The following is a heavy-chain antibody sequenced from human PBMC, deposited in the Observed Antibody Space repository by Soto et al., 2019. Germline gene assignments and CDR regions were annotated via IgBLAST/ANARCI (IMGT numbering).Heavy chain of an antibody. V-gene: IGHV3-53*04. D-gene: IGHD6-6*01. Sequence: GGSLRLSCAASGFTVSSNYMSWVRQAPGKGLEWVSVIYSGGSTYYADSVKGRFTISRHNSKNTLYLQMNSLRAEDTAVYYCTRDPPFEYSSSTNMSDYWGQGTLVTVSA. CDR3: TRDPPFEYSSSTNMSDY. J-gene: IGHJ4*02. CDR1: GFTVSSNY. CDR2: IYSGGST.